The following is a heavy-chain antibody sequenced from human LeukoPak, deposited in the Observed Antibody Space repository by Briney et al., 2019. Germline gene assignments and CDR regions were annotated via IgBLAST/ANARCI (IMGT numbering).Heavy chain of an antibody. CDR3: ARGAYGSGTYHDFDI. D-gene: IGHD3-10*01. CDR2: IWYDGSNK. Sequence: GGSLRLSCAASGFTFSSYGMHWVRQAPGKGLEWVAVIWYDGSNKYYVDSVKGRLTISRDNSKNTLYLQMNSLRAEDTAVYYCARGAYGSGTYHDFDIWGQGTMVTVSS. V-gene: IGHV3-33*01. J-gene: IGHJ3*02. CDR1: GFTFSSYG.